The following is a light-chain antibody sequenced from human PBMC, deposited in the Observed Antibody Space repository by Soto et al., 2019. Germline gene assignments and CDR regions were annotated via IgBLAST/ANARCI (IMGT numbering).Light chain of an antibody. V-gene: IGKV1-12*01. CDR2: AAS. Sequence: IHMTQSPSSVSSSVGDRVTITCLSSQGISSWLAWYQQKPGKAPKLLIYAASSLQSGVPSRFSGSGSGKDLTITISRLQPEDPEIYYCQKDKSLKLTFGGGKKVDIK. J-gene: IGKJ4*01. CDR3: QKDKSLKLT. CDR1: QGISSW.